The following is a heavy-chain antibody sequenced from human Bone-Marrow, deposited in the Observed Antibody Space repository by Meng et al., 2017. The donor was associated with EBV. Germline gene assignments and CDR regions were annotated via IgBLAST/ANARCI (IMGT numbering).Heavy chain of an antibody. Sequence: QVQLQESGPGLVKPSGXXXXXCXASXGSISSSNWWSWVRQPPGKGLEWIGEIYHSGSTNYNPSLKSRVTISVDKSKNQFSLKLSSVTAADTAVYYCARRSITMVRGVDDWFDPWGQGTLVTVSS. J-gene: IGHJ5*02. CDR2: IYHSGST. D-gene: IGHD3-10*01. V-gene: IGHV4-4*02. CDR3: ARRSITMVRGVDDWFDP. CDR1: XGSISSSNW.